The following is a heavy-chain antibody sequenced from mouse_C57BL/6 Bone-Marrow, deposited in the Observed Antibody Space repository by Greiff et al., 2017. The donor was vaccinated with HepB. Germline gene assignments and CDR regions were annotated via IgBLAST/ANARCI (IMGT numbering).Heavy chain of an antibody. CDR3: ARRYSNPWFAY. D-gene: IGHD2-5*01. CDR1: GYAFSSSW. Sequence: QVQLQQSGPELVKPGASVKISYKASGYAFSSSWMNWVKQRPGKGLEWIGRIYPGDGDTNYNGKFKGKATLTADKSSSTAYMQLSSLTSEDSAVYFCARRYSNPWFAYWGQGTLVTVSA. CDR2: IYPGDGDT. V-gene: IGHV1-82*01. J-gene: IGHJ3*01.